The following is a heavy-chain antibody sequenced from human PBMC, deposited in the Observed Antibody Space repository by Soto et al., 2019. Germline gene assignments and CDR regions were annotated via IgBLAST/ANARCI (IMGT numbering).Heavy chain of an antibody. CDR1: GGSISSDSYY. V-gene: IGHV4-39*01. Sequence: SETLSLTCTVSGGSISSDSYYWGWIRQSPEKGLEWIASISYSGSTYYKPTLKSRLIISVDTSKSQFSLKLSSVTAADTVVFYFARHSRDSSGYYYVLDYWGQGTLVTVSS. CDR3: ARHSRDSSGYYYVLDY. D-gene: IGHD3-22*01. J-gene: IGHJ4*02. CDR2: ISYSGST.